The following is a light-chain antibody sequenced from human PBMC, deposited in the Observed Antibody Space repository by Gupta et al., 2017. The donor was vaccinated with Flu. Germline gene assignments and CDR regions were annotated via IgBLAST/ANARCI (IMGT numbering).Light chain of an antibody. CDR3: QSYDSSLSGPFV. V-gene: IGLV1-40*01. Sequence: QSVLTQPPSVSGAPGQRVTLSCTGSSPNIGAGYDVHWYQQLPGTAPKLLIYGNSNRPSGVPDRFSGSKSGTSASLAITGLQAEDEADYYCQSYDSSLSGPFVFGTGTKVTVL. CDR2: GNS. J-gene: IGLJ1*01. CDR1: SPNIGAGYD.